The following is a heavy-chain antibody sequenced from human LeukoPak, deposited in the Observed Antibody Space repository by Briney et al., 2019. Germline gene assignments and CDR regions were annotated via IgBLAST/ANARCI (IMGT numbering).Heavy chain of an antibody. CDR3: ARHPKLISSSRWFDP. V-gene: IGHV5-51*01. J-gene: IGHJ5*02. Sequence: ESLKTSFKGSGYSFTSYWIGWVRQMPGKGLELMGIIFPGDSDTRYSPSFQGQVTISADKSISTAYLQWSSLKASDTAMYYCARHPKLISSSRWFDPWGQGTLVTVSS. CDR2: IFPGDSDT. CDR1: GYSFTSYW. D-gene: IGHD6-6*01.